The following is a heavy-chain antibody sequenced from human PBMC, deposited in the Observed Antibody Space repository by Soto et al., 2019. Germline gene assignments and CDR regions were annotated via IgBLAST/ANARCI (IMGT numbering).Heavy chain of an antibody. CDR2: ITGGGGST. J-gene: IGHJ4*02. D-gene: IGHD3-10*01. CDR3: ATSHGGH. Sequence: EVQRLESGGDLVQPGGSLRLSCAASGFTFSNSDLTWVRQAPGEGLKYVSVITGGGGSTYYTDSVRGRFTISRDNSKNTLYLQMNSLRADDTALYYCATSHGGHWGQGTLVTVSS. V-gene: IGHV3-23*01. CDR1: GFTFSNSD.